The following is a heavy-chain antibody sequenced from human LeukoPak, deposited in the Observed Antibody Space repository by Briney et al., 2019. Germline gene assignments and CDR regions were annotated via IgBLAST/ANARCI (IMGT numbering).Heavy chain of an antibody. V-gene: IGHV3-7*01. D-gene: IGHD1-1*01. J-gene: IGHJ4*02. CDR2: IKQDGSEK. Sequence: GSLRLSCAASGFTFSSFWMSWVRQAPGKGLEWVANIKQDGSEKYYVDSVKGRFTISRDNSKNTLYLQMNSLRAEDTAVYYCARDSERRASLDYWGQGTLVTVSS. CDR1: GFTFSSFW. CDR3: ARDSERRASLDY.